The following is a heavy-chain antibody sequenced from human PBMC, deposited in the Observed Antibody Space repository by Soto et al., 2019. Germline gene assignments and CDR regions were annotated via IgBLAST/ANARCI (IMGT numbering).Heavy chain of an antibody. D-gene: IGHD1-7*01. Sequence: VGSLRLSCAASGFTLSSYAMSWVRQAPGKGLEWVSAISGRGGITYYADSVKGRFTISRDNSKNTLYLQMNGLRAEDTAVYYCAKDLDWNYYFDYWGQGTLVTVSS. J-gene: IGHJ4*02. CDR1: GFTLSSYA. CDR2: ISGRGGIT. V-gene: IGHV3-23*01. CDR3: AKDLDWNYYFDY.